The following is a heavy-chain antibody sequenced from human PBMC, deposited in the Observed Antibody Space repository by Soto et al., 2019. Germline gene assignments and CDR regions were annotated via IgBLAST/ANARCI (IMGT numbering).Heavy chain of an antibody. J-gene: IGHJ5*02. V-gene: IGHV2-5*02. Sequence: QITLKESGPRLVKPTQTLTLTCTFSGFSLSTTGVGVAWIRQPPGKALEWLALIYWDGDKRYSPSLKSRLTVTKDTSNNQVVLTMTNMDPVDTATYSCVHRPPHLPYTPSWVDPWGQGTLVTVSS. CDR1: GFSLSTTGVG. CDR3: VHRPPHLPYTPSWVDP. CDR2: IYWDGDK. D-gene: IGHD2-2*02.